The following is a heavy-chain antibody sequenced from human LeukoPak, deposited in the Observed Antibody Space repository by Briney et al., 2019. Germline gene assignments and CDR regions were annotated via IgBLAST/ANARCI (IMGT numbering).Heavy chain of an antibody. CDR2: VKPDGSEK. D-gene: IGHD5-24*01. J-gene: IGHJ4*01. CDR3: ANLWEMGY. CDR1: GFSFSDYW. V-gene: IGHV3-7*01. Sequence: GGSLRLSCAASGFSFSDYWMSWVRQAPGKGLEWVANVKPDGSEKYYVDSVRGRFTISRDNARNSLYLQMDSLRAEDTAVYYCANLWEMGYWGQGTLVTVSS.